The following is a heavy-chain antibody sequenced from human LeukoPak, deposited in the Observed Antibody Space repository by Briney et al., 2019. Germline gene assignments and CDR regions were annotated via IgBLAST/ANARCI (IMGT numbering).Heavy chain of an antibody. J-gene: IGHJ4*02. D-gene: IGHD3-22*01. V-gene: IGHV4-38-2*01. CDR1: GYSISSGYY. Sequence: SETLSLTCAVSGYSISSGYYWGWIRPPPGKGLEWSGSNYHSGSTYYNPSLKSRVTISVDTSKIQFSLKLSSVTAADTAVYYCARLPGYYDSSGSAYYFDYWGQGTLVTVSS. CDR3: ARLPGYYDSSGSAYYFDY. CDR2: NYHSGST.